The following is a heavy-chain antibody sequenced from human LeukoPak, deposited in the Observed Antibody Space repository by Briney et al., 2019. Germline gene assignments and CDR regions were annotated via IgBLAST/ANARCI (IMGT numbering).Heavy chain of an antibody. CDR2: INAGNGNT. CDR3: AREGPDYYFDY. CDR1: GYTFTSYA. Sequence: ASVKVSCKASGYTFTSYAMHWVRQAPGQRLEWMGWINAGNGNTKYSQKFQGRVTITRDTSASTAYMELSSLRSEDSAVYYCAREGPDYYFDYWGQGTLVTVSS. V-gene: IGHV1-3*01. J-gene: IGHJ4*02.